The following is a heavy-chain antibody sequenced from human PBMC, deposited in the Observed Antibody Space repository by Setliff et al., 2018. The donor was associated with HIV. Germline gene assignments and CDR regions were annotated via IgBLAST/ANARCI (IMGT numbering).Heavy chain of an antibody. J-gene: IGHJ6*02. V-gene: IGHV5-51*01. CDR3: ARLGGICSGGSCTALAYTIDV. Sequence: HGESLKISCKGSGYSFSSYWIGWVRQMPGKGLEWTGIIYPGDSDTRYSPSFQGQVTISADKSISTAYLQCSSLKASDTAMYYCARLGGICSGGSCTALAYTIDVWGQGTTVTVSS. CDR1: GYSFSSYW. CDR2: IYPGDSDT. D-gene: IGHD2-15*01.